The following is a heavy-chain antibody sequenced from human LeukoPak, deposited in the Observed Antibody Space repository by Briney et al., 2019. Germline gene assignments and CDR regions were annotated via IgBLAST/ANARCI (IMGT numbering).Heavy chain of an antibody. J-gene: IGHJ4*02. CDR1: GYTITSGDY. D-gene: IGHD5-18*01. V-gene: IGHV4-61*08. CDR3: ASGGYSSPLDY. CDR2: IYYSGST. Sequence: PSETLSLTCTVSGYTITSGDYWGWIRQPPGKGLEWIGYIYYSGSTNYNPSLKSRVTISVDTSKNQFSLKLSSVTAADTAVYYCASGGYSSPLDYWGQGTLVTVSS.